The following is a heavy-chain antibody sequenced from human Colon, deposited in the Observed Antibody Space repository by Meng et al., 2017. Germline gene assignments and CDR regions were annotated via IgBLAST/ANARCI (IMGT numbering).Heavy chain of an antibody. V-gene: IGHV4-4*02. Sequence: QVQLQESGPGLVKPSVTLSLTFGVSGVSVTSGQFWTWVRQPPGKGLEWIGEFHYTGPINYKPSLMSRVTISVDTSRNQFSLRLTSVTAADTAVYYCAASSGWYRIDSWGQGTLVTVSS. J-gene: IGHJ4*02. D-gene: IGHD6-19*01. CDR2: FHYTGPI. CDR3: AASSGWYRIDS. CDR1: GVSVTSGQF.